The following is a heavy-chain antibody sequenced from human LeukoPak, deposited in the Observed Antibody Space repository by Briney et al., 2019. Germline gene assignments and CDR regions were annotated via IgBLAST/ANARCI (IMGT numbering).Heavy chain of an antibody. Sequence: PSETLSLTCTVSGYSISSGYYWGWIRQPPGKGLEWIGSIYHSGSTYYNPSLKSRVTISVDTSKNQFSLKLSSVTAADTAVYYCARPAHIAAAGIDYWGQGTLVTVSS. D-gene: IGHD6-13*01. CDR3: ARPAHIAAAGIDY. J-gene: IGHJ4*02. CDR1: GYSISSGYY. V-gene: IGHV4-38-2*02. CDR2: IYHSGST.